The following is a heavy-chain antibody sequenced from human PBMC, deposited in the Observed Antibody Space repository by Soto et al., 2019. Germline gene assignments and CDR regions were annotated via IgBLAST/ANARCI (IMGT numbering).Heavy chain of an antibody. D-gene: IGHD3-16*01. CDR1: GYTFTSYG. Sequence: QVQLVQSGAEVKKPGSSVKVSCKASGYTFTSYGISWVRQAPGQGLEWMGWISANNGNTNYAQKLHGRVKMTTDTTTCTAYRELRSLRSAVTAVDNCARDRGSYALDYWGQGTLVTVSS. CDR3: ARDRGSYALDY. V-gene: IGHV1-18*01. J-gene: IGHJ4*02. CDR2: ISANNGNT.